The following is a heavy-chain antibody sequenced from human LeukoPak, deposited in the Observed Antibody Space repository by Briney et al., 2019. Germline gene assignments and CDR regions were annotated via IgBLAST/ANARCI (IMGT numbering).Heavy chain of an antibody. CDR2: INHSGST. CDR3: ARGHCSSTSCYGAAAVVNYYYYYMHV. J-gene: IGHJ6*03. Sequence: SETLSLTCAVYGGSFRGYYWSWIRQPPGKGLEWIGEINHSGSTNYNPSLKSRVTISVDTSKNQFSLKLSSVTAADTAVYYCARGHCSSTSCYGAAAVVNYYYYYMHVWGKGTTVTVSS. V-gene: IGHV4-34*01. D-gene: IGHD2-2*01. CDR1: GGSFRGYY.